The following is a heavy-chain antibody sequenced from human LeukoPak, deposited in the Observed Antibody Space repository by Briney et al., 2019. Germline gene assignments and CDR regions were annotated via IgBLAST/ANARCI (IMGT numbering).Heavy chain of an antibody. D-gene: IGHD3-10*01. CDR1: GFTVSSNY. CDR3: VRGGNSGSYYNNWFDP. J-gene: IGHJ5*02. CDR2: IHSGGWT. V-gene: IGHV3-53*01. Sequence: GGSLRLSCAASGFTVSSNYMSWVRQAPGKGLEWVSVIHSGGWTYHADSVKGRFTVSRDTSKNILYLQMNSLRAEDTAVYYCVRGGNSGSYYNNWFDPWGQGIPVTVSS.